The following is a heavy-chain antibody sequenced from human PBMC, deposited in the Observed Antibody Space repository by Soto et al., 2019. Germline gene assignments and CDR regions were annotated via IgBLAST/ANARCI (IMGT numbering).Heavy chain of an antibody. V-gene: IGHV1-18*04. CDR3: ARGGSGSGFDY. J-gene: IGHJ4*02. CDR2: ISGNNGNT. Sequence: QVQLVQSGAEVQKPGASVKVSCKASGYTFTTYDISWERQAPGQGLERMGWISGNNGNTNYAQKLQGRVTMTRDTSTSTAYMDLRSLRSDDTAVYYCARGGSGSGFDYWGQGTLVTVSS. D-gene: IGHD3-10*01. CDR1: GYTFTTYD.